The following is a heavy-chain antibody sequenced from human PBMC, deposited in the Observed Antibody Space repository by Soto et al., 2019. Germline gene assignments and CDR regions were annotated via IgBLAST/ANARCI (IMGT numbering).Heavy chain of an antibody. J-gene: IGHJ4*02. CDR1: GGSISSSSYY. CDR2: IYYSGST. CDR3: ARHRSSYFDY. V-gene: IGHV4-39*01. Sequence: QLQLQESGPGLVKPSETLSLTCTVSGGSISSSSYYWGWIRQPPGKGLEWIGSIYYSGSTYYNPSLESRVTISVDTSKTQFSLKLTSVTAADTAVYYCARHRSSYFDYWGQGTLVTVSS.